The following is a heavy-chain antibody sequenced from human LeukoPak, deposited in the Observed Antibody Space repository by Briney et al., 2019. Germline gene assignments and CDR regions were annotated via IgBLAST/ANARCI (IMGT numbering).Heavy chain of an antibody. D-gene: IGHD3-10*01. CDR1: GVSISSITYH. CDR2: IYYSGST. J-gene: IGHJ4*02. CDR3: ARLSYYGSGSYYNPGY. Sequence: SETLSLTCTVSGVSISSITYHWGWLRQPPGKGLEWFGSIYYSGSTYYNPSLKSRVTISVDTSKNQFSLKLSSVTAADTAVYYCARLSYYGSGSYYNPGYWGQGTLVTVSS. V-gene: IGHV4-39*01.